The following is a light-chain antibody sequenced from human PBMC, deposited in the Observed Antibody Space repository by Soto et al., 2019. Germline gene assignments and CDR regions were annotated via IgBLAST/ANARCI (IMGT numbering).Light chain of an antibody. V-gene: IGKV1-5*03. Sequence: DIQMTQSPSTLSASAGDRVTITCRASQSISPYLAWYHQKPGKAPKLLIYMASSLQSGVPSRFSGSGSGTEFTLTISSLQPDDFATYYCQQSNSYPWTFGQGTQVDIK. CDR1: QSISPY. CDR3: QQSNSYPWT. CDR2: MAS. J-gene: IGKJ1*01.